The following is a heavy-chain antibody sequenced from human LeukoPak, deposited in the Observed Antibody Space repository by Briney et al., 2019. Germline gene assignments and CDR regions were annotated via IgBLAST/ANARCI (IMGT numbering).Heavy chain of an antibody. D-gene: IGHD3-22*01. Sequence: SVKVSCKASGGTFSSYAISWVRQAPGQGLEWMGRIIPIFGTANYAQKFQGRVTITTDESTSTAYMELSSLRSEDTAVYYCARERESGYYDSSGYVDYWGQGTLVSVSS. CDR3: ARERESGYYDSSGYVDY. CDR2: IIPIFGTA. CDR1: GGTFSSYA. V-gene: IGHV1-69*05. J-gene: IGHJ4*02.